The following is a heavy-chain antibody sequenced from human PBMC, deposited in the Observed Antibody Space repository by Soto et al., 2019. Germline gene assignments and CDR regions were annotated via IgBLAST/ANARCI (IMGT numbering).Heavy chain of an antibody. V-gene: IGHV1-8*01. CDR3: ARGRPHSSNWFDP. CDR2: MNPNSGNT. Sequence: AXSVKAPNPASGYPFTSYDSTWVRQATGQGLEWMGWMNPNSGNTVYAQKFQGRVTMTRNTSISTAYMELSSLRSEDTAVYYCARGRPHSSNWFDPWGQGTLLTVFS. D-gene: IGHD6-13*01. J-gene: IGHJ5*02. CDR1: GYPFTSYD.